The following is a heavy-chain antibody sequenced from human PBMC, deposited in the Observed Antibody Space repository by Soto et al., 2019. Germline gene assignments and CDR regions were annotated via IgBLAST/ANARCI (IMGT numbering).Heavy chain of an antibody. CDR1: GFTFSSYG. J-gene: IGHJ6*02. D-gene: IGHD3-3*01. CDR3: AKDWTIFGVVIGYYYGMDV. Sequence: PGGSLRLSCAASGFTFSSYGMHWVRQAPGKGLEWVAVISYDGSNKYYADSVKGRFTISRDNSKNTLYLQMNSLRAEDTAVYYCAKDWTIFGVVIGYYYGMDVWGQGTTVTVSS. V-gene: IGHV3-30*18. CDR2: ISYDGSNK.